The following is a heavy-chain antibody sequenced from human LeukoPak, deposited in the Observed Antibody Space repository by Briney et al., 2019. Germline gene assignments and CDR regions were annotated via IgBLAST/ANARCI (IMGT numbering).Heavy chain of an antibody. CDR2: ISAYNGNT. Sequence: ASVKVSCKASGYTFTSYDINWVRQAPGQGLEWMGWISAYNGNTNYAQKLQGRVTMTTDTSTGTAYMELRSLRSDDTAVYYCARDAPFYYDSSGYYYVGAFDIWGQGTMVTVSS. V-gene: IGHV1-18*01. CDR1: GYTFTSYD. CDR3: ARDAPFYYDSSGYYYVGAFDI. J-gene: IGHJ3*02. D-gene: IGHD3-22*01.